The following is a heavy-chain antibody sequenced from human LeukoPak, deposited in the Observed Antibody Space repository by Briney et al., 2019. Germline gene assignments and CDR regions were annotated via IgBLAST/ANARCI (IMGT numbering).Heavy chain of an antibody. CDR3: AKDRSIAAALYDY. J-gene: IGHJ4*02. CDR2: IWYDGSNK. CDR1: GFTFSSYG. V-gene: IGHV3-33*06. Sequence: GRSLRLSCAASGFTFSSYGMHWVRQAPGKGLEWVAVIWYDGSNKYHADSVQSRFTISRDNSKNTLYLQMNSLRAEDTAVYYCAKDRSIAAALYDYWGQGTLVTVSS. D-gene: IGHD6-13*01.